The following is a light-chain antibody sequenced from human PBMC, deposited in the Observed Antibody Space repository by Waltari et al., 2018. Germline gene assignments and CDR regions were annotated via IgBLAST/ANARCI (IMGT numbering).Light chain of an antibody. J-gene: IGKJ4*01. CDR3: MQSLQSPLT. CDR1: QSLLYTNGYNY. CDR2: LGS. Sequence: EIVMTQSPLSLPVTPGEPASISCRSIQSLLYTNGYNYLDWYLQKPGQSPQLLIYLGSNRASGVPDRFSGRGSGTDFTLKISRVEAEDVGVYYCMQSLQSPLTFGGGTKVEIK. V-gene: IGKV2-28*01.